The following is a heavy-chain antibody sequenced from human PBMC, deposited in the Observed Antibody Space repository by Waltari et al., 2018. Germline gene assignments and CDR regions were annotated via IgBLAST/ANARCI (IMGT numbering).Heavy chain of an antibody. V-gene: IGHV4-38-2*01. J-gene: IGHJ4*02. CDR3: SRQALGYCTSAACRRLES. CDR1: AYAINSGFY. Sequence: QIQLQESGPGLLEPSETLSLTCDVSAYAINSGFYWGWIRQPPGRGREWIGTTYHDGITFYNPSLKNRVTISMDTSKNQFFLKVNSVTAADTAMYYCSRQALGYCTSAACRRLESWGQGTLVTVSS. D-gene: IGHD2-8*02. CDR2: TYHDGIT.